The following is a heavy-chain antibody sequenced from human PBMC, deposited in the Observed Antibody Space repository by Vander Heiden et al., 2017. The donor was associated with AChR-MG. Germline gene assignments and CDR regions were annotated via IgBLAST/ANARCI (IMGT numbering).Heavy chain of an antibody. J-gene: IGHJ4*02. CDR1: GITSSSYS. V-gene: IGHV3-21*01. CDR3: ARDGGGYYDSSGYYHFDY. Sequence: EVQLVESGGGLVKPGGSLRLSCAASGITSSSYSMNWVRQAPGKGLEWFSSISSSSSYIYYADSVKGRFTISRDNAKNSLYLQMNSLRAEDTAVYYCARDGGGYYDSSGYYHFDYWGQGTLVTVSS. CDR2: ISSSSSYI. D-gene: IGHD3-22*01.